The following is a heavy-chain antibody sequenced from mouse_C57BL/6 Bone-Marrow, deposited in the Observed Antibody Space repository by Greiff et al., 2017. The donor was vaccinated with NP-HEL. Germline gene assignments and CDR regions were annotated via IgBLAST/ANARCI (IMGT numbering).Heavy chain of an antibody. D-gene: IGHD4-1*01. CDR2: IYPGDGDT. CDR1: GYAFSSSW. J-gene: IGHJ4*01. V-gene: IGHV1-82*01. CDR3: AKPPNWPHYYAMDY. Sequence: QVQLQQSGPELVKPGASVKISCKASGYAFSSSWMNWVKQRPGKGLEWIGRIYPGDGDTNYIGKFKGKATLTADKSSSTAYMQLSSLTSEDSAVYFCAKPPNWPHYYAMDYWGQGTSVTVSS.